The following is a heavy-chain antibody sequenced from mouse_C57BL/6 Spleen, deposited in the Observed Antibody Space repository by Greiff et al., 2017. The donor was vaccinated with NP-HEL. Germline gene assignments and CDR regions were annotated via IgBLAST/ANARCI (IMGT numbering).Heavy chain of an antibody. Sequence: QVQLQQPGAELVKPGASVKLSCKASGYTFTSYWMHWVKQRPGRGLEWIGRIDPNSGGTKYNEKFKSKATLTVDKPSSTAYMQLSSLPSEDSAVYYCARSSSTGSYYAMDYWGQGTSVTVSS. CDR3: ARSSSTGSYYAMDY. J-gene: IGHJ4*01. CDR2: IDPNSGGT. V-gene: IGHV1-72*01. D-gene: IGHD4-1*02. CDR1: GYTFTSYW.